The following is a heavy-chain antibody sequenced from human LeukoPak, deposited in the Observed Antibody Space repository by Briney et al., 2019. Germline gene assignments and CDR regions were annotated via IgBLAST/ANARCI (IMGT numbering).Heavy chain of an antibody. CDR1: GFTFSSYA. CDR3: AKDPCNGRDPFDY. Sequence: GGSLRLSCAASGFTFSSYAMSWVRQAPGKGLEWVSAISGSGGSTYYADSVKGRFTISRDNSKNTLYLQMNSLRAEDTAVYYCAKDPCNGRDPFDYWGQATLVTVSS. J-gene: IGHJ4*02. CDR2: ISGSGGST. V-gene: IGHV3-23*01.